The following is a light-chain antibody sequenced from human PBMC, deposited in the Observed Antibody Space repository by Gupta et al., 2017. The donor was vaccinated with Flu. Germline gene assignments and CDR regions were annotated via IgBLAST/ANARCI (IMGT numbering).Light chain of an antibody. CDR3: QQRSDLPMYT. Sequence: EVVLTRSPATLSLSPGERAVLACRASQSVRPSIAWYQQKRGQAPRLLMYDASRRADGIPARFSGSGSGTDFTLTISTLEPEDFAVYYCQQRSDLPMYTFGQGTKLEI. CDR2: DAS. CDR1: QSVRPS. V-gene: IGKV3-11*01. J-gene: IGKJ2*01.